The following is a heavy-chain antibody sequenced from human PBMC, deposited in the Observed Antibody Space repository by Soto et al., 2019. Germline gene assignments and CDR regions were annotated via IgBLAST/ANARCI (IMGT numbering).Heavy chain of an antibody. J-gene: IGHJ3*02. CDR1: GGSISSSSYY. D-gene: IGHD6-13*01. V-gene: IGHV4-39*01. Sequence: SETLFLTCTVSGGSISSSSYYWGWIRQPPGKGLEWIGSIYYSGSTYYNPSLKSRVTISVDTSKNQFSLKLSSVTAADTAVYYCARQGIAAAGTAFDIWGQGTMVTVSS. CDR3: ARQGIAAAGTAFDI. CDR2: IYYSGST.